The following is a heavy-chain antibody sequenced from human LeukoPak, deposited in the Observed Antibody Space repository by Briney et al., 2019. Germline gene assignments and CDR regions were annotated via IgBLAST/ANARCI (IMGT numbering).Heavy chain of an antibody. Sequence: ASVKVSCKASGYTFTSYYMHWVRQAPGQGLEWMGIINPSGGSTTYAQKFQGRVTMTTDTSTSTVYMELSSLRSEDTAVYYCAGVLWPGIFDYWGQGTLVTVSS. J-gene: IGHJ4*02. V-gene: IGHV1-46*01. CDR1: GYTFTSYY. CDR2: INPSGGST. CDR3: AGVLWPGIFDY. D-gene: IGHD3-10*01.